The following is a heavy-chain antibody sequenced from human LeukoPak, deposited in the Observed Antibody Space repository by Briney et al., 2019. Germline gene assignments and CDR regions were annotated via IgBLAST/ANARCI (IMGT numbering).Heavy chain of an antibody. Sequence: GGSLRLSCAASGFTFSSYEMNWVRQAPGKGLEWVSYISSSGSTIYYADSVKGRFTISRDNAKNPLYLQMNSLRAEDTAVYYCAELGITMIGGVGGKGTTVTISS. V-gene: IGHV3-48*03. D-gene: IGHD3-10*02. CDR1: GFTFSSYE. CDR3: AELGITMIGGV. J-gene: IGHJ6*04. CDR2: ISSSGSTI.